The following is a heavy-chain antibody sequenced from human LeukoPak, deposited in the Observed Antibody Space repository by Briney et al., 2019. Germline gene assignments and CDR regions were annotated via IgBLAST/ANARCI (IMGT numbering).Heavy chain of an antibody. V-gene: IGHV4-59*02. CDR3: SEGYFEPFAH. CDR2: LSYTGKT. Sequence: PSETLSLTCAVSGASVSNSHCKWIRQFPGKGLEWIGCLSYTGKTDYNPSLSSRVTISLGTSNNQVSLKLKSVTAADTAVYYCSEGYFEPFAHWGPGTLVTVSS. J-gene: IGHJ4*02. CDR1: GASVSNSH. D-gene: IGHD2/OR15-2a*01.